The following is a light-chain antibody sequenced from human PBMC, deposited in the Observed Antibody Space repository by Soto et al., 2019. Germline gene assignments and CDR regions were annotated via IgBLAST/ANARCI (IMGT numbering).Light chain of an antibody. V-gene: IGLV2-23*02. CDR2: KVS. J-gene: IGLJ2*01. Sequence: QSALTQPASVSGSPGQSITISCNGTSSDIGTYDLLSWYQQHPGKAPKLMIYKVSKRPSGVSNRFSGSKSGNTASLTISGLQTEDDADYYCCSFGRSRKIFGGGTKLTAL. CDR3: CSFGRSRKI. CDR1: SSDIGTYDL.